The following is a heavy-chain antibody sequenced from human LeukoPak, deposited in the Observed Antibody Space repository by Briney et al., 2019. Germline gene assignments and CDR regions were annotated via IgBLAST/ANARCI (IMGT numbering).Heavy chain of an antibody. CDR3: ARDRVVPAAHYYYYGMDV. D-gene: IGHD2-2*01. CDR2: IYTSGST. Sequence: SETLSLTCTVSGGSISSYYWNWIRQPAGKGLEWIGRIYTSGSTNYNPSLKSRVTMSVDTSKNQFSLKLSSVTAVDTAVYYCARDRVVPAAHYYYYGMDVWGQGTTVTVSS. CDR1: GGSISSYY. V-gene: IGHV4-4*07. J-gene: IGHJ6*02.